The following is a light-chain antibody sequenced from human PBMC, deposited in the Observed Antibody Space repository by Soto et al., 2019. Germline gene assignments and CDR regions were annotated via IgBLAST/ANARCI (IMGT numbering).Light chain of an antibody. CDR2: GAS. Sequence: EIVLTQFPGALSLSPGERVTLSCRASQTVSNTYLAWYQQKSGQAPKFLIYGASNRATGIPDRFSCSGSGKDFTLTISRLEPEDFAVYYCQQYGAFPPTFGGGTKVEIK. CDR1: QTVSNTY. CDR3: QQYGAFPPT. J-gene: IGKJ4*01. V-gene: IGKV3-20*01.